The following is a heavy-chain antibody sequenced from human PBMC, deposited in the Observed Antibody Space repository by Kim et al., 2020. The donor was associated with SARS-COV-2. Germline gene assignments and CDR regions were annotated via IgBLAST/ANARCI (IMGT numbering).Heavy chain of an antibody. Sequence: GGSLRLSCAASGFTFSNAWMSWVRQAPGKGLEWVGRIKSKTDGGTTDYAAPVKGRFTISRDDSKNTLYLQMNSLKTEDTAVYYCTTDFPPRYDILKWWRNYYGMDVWGQGTTVTVSS. D-gene: IGHD3-9*01. V-gene: IGHV3-15*01. J-gene: IGHJ6*02. CDR1: GFTFSNAW. CDR3: TTDFPPRYDILKWWRNYYGMDV. CDR2: IKSKTDGGTT.